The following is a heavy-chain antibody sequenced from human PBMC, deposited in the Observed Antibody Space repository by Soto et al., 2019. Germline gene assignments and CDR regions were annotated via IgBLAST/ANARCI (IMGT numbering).Heavy chain of an antibody. CDR1: GGAISSGGYY. V-gene: IGHV4-31*03. CDR3: ARSDYGGSFDAFDI. J-gene: IGHJ3*02. CDR2: IYYSGSI. D-gene: IGHD2-15*01. Sequence: TLALTCTVSGGAISSGGYYWNWIRQHRGKGLEWIGYIYYSGSIDYNPSLKSRVTISVDTSKNQFSLKLSSVTAADTAVYYCARSDYGGSFDAFDIWGQGTMVTVSS.